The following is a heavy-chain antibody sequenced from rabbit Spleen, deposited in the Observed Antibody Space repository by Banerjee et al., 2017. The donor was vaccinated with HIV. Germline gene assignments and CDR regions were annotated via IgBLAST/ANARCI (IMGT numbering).Heavy chain of an antibody. CDR1: GFSFSSSYY. J-gene: IGHJ6*01. CDR3: ARDTASSFSSYGMDL. Sequence: QEQLVESGGGLVQPEGSLTLTCTASGFSFSSSYYMCWVRQAPGKGLEWIGCIYSGRSGYTYYATWATGRFTISKTSSTTVTLQVTSLTAADTATYFCARDTASSFSSYGMDLWGPGTLVTVS. D-gene: IGHD8-1*01. CDR2: IYSGRSGYT. V-gene: IGHV1S45*01.